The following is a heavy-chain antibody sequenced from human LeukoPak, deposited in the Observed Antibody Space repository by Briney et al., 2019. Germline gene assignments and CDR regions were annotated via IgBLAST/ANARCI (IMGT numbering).Heavy chain of an antibody. J-gene: IGHJ4*02. D-gene: IGHD6-19*01. V-gene: IGHV1-46*01. CDR3: ARGAVAGDFDY. CDR2: INPNGGSF. CDR1: GYTFTDYY. Sequence: APVKVSCKASGYTFTDYYMHWVRQAPGQGLEWTGIINPNGGSFSYTQKLQGRVTMTRDMSTTTVYLELSSLRSDDTAVYYCARGAVAGDFDYWGQGTLVTVSS.